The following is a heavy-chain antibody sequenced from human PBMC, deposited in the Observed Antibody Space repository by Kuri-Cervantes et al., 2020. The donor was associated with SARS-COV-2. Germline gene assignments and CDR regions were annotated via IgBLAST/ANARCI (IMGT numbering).Heavy chain of an antibody. CDR3: AKEMLWFGELSGYGMDV. V-gene: IGHV3-9*01. Sequence: GGSLRLSCAASGFTFDDYAMHWVRQAPGKGLEWVSYISSNSGSIAYADSVKGRFTISRDNAKNSLYLQMNSLRLEDTALYYCAKEMLWFGELSGYGMDVWGQGTTVTVSS. D-gene: IGHD3-10*01. J-gene: IGHJ6*02. CDR2: ISSNSGSI. CDR1: GFTFDDYA.